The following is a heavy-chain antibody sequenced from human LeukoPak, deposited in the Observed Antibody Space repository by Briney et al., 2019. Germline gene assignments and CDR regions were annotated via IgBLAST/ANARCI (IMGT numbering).Heavy chain of an antibody. CDR3: ARGGVDSSGYYGSFDY. J-gene: IGHJ4*02. CDR1: GFTVSSNY. CDR2: IYSGGST. D-gene: IGHD3-22*01. Sequence: GGSLRLSCAASGFTVSSNYMSWVRQAPGKGLEWVSLIYSGGSTYYADSVKGRFTISRHNSKNTLYLQMNSLRTEDTAVYYCARGGVDSSGYYGSFDYWGQGTLVTVSS. V-gene: IGHV3-53*04.